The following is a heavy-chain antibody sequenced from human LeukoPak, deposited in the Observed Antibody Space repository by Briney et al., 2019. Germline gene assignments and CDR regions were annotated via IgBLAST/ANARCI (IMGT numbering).Heavy chain of an antibody. CDR1: GFTFSSYG. D-gene: IGHD4-17*01. V-gene: IGHV3-23*01. CDR2: ISASGGST. CDR3: ARKRGMTTYYYYYMDV. J-gene: IGHJ6*03. Sequence: GGSLRLSCAASGFTFSSYGMSWVRQAPKKGLEWVSVISASGGSTNYADSVKGRFTISRDNSKNTLYLQMNSLRAEDTAVYYCARKRGMTTYYYYYMDVWGKGTTVTVSS.